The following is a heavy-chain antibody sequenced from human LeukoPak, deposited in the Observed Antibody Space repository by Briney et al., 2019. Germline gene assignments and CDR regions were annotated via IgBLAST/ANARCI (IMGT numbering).Heavy chain of an antibody. V-gene: IGHV4-59*13. J-gene: IGHJ5*02. CDR1: GGSISSYY. D-gene: IGHD1-26*01. CDR2: IYYTGTT. CDR3: ARSGRGLATRFDP. Sequence: SETLSLTCTVSGGSISSYYWSWIRQPPGKGLDWIGYIYYTGTTNYNPSLKSRVTLSVDTSKNQFSLKLSSVTAADTAVYYCARSGRGLATRFDPWGQGILVTVSS.